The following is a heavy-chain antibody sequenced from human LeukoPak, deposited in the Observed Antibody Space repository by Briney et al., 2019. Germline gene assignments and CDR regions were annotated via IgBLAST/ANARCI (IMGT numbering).Heavy chain of an antibody. J-gene: IGHJ6*02. CDR1: GYTFTSYG. CDR2: ISAYNGNT. CDR3: ARGASGDFWSGYSYYYYGMDV. D-gene: IGHD3-3*01. V-gene: IGHV1-18*01. Sequence: ASVKVSCKASGYTFTSYGISWVRQAPGQGLEWMGWISAYNGNTNYAQKLQGRVTMTTDASTSTAYMELRSLRSDDTAVYYCARGASGDFWSGYSYYYYGMDVWGQGTTVTVPS.